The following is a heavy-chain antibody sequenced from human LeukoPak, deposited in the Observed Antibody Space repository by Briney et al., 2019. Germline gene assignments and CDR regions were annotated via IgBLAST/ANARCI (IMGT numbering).Heavy chain of an antibody. V-gene: IGHV4-61*02. CDR3: AASYYDFWSGYYLGY. J-gene: IGHJ4*02. CDR2: IYTSGST. D-gene: IGHD3-3*01. CDR1: GGSISSGSYY. Sequence: SQTLSLTCTVSGGSISSGSYYWSWIRQPAGKGLEWIGRIYTSGSTNYNPSLKSRVTISVDTSKNQFSLKLSSVTAADTAVYYCAASYYDFWSGYYLGYWGQGTLVTVSS.